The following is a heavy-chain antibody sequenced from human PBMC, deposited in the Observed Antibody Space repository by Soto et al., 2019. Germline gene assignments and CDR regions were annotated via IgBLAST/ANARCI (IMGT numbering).Heavy chain of an antibody. D-gene: IGHD3-10*01. CDR1: GYNFSKYW. V-gene: IGHV5-51*01. CDR3: ARQGGEYNTMSDY. Sequence: GESLKISCNGSGYNFSKYWIGSVRQTPGKGLEWMGMIYPGDSDARYSPSFEGQVTFSADKSISTAYLQWSSLKASDTAIYYCARQGGEYNTMSDYWGQGTLVTVSS. CDR2: IYPGDSDA. J-gene: IGHJ4*02.